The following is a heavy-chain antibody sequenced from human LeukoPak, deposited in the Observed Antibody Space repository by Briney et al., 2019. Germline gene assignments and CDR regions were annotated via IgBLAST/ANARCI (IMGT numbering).Heavy chain of an antibody. J-gene: IGHJ3*02. D-gene: IGHD1-1*01. CDR1: RCTFSSSW. CDR3: ARNLAYNAFDI. CDR2: IKEDGSQK. Sequence: GGSLRLSCAASRCTFSSSWMTWVRQPLGKGLEYVANIKEDGSQKYYEDSVKGRFTISRDNVKNSLYLQMDSLRAEDTAVYFCARNLAYNAFDIWGQGTVVTVSS. V-gene: IGHV3-7*01.